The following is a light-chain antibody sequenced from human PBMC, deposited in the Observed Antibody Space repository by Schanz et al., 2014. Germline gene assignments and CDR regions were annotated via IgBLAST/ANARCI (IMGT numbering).Light chain of an antibody. J-gene: IGLJ3*02. Sequence: QSALIQPPSVSGSPGQSVTISCTGTSSDVGSYDYVSWYQQHPGTVPKPMIYNVNTRPSGVPDRFSGSKSGNTASMTISGLQAEDEADYYCCSSAASNTWVFGGGTKVTVL. CDR3: CSSAASNTWV. CDR1: SSDVGSYDY. CDR2: NVN. V-gene: IGLV2-11*01.